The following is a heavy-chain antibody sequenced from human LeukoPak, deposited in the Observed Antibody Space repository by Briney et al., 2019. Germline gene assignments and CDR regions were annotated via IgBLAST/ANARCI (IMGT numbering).Heavy chain of an antibody. V-gene: IGHV1-2*02. CDR3: ARGYGYCSSTSCSPFDY. J-gene: IGHJ4*02. D-gene: IGHD2-2*01. CDR2: INPNSGGT. CDR1: GYTFTGYY. Sequence: ASVKVSCKASGYTFTGYYMHWVRQAPGQGLEWMGWINPNSGGTTYAQKFQGRVTMTRDPSISTAYMELSRLRSDDTAVYYCARGYGYCSSTSCSPFDYWGQGTLVAVSS.